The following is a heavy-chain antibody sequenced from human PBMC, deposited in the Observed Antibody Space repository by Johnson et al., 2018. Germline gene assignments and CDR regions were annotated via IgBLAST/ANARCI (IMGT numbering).Heavy chain of an antibody. CDR2: ISYDGSNK. CDR1: GFTFSSYG. D-gene: IGHD3-3*01. V-gene: IGHV3-30*18. Sequence: QVQLVESGGGVVQPGRSXRLSCAASGFTFSSYGMHWVRQAPAKGLEWVAVISYDGSNKYYAASVKGRFPIPRDNSKNTLYLQMNSLRAEATAVYDCAKDPILEWSGPHYYMDVGGKGTTVTVSS. J-gene: IGHJ6*03. CDR3: AKDPILEWSGPHYYMDV.